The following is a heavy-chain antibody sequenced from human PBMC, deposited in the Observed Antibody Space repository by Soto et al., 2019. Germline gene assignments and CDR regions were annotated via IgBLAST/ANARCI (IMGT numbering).Heavy chain of an antibody. Sequence: QVQLVQSGTEVKKPGASVKVSCQASGYSSSAYYIHWVRQAPGQGLAWMGWIDPKNGGTVSAQKFQGRLTMTRDTSISTVYMDLSGLTSDDTALYYCGRDDYGSFPYWGQGSLVTVSS. D-gene: IGHD1-26*01. CDR3: GRDDYGSFPY. J-gene: IGHJ4*02. V-gene: IGHV1-2*02. CDR2: IDPKNGGT. CDR1: GYSSSAYY.